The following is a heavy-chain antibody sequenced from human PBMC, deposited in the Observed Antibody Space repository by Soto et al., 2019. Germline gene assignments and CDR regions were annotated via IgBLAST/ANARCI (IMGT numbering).Heavy chain of an antibody. CDR3: AKDHQLWLLNYGMDV. Sequence: GGSLRLSCAASGFTFSSYGMHWVRQAPGKGLEWVAVISYDGSNKYYADSVKGRFTISRDNSKNTLYLQMNSLRAEDTAVYYCAKDHQLWLLNYGMDVWGQGTTVTVSS. CDR1: GFTFSSYG. V-gene: IGHV3-30*18. CDR2: ISYDGSNK. J-gene: IGHJ6*02. D-gene: IGHD5-18*01.